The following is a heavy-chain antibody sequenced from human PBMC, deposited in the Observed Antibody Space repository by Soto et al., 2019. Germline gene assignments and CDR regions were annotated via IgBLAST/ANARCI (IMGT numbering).Heavy chain of an antibody. CDR2: ISGSGGST. CDR1: GFTFSSYA. CDR3: SRHDSNYDFWSGSPPRYGMDV. Sequence: PGGSLRLSCAASGFTFSSYAMSWVRQAPGKGLEWVSAISGSGGSTYYAESVKGRFTISRDNSKNTLYLKMNSLRAEDKAVYYCSRHDSNYDFWSGSPPRYGMDVWGQGTTVTVSS. J-gene: IGHJ6*02. D-gene: IGHD3-3*01. V-gene: IGHV3-23*01.